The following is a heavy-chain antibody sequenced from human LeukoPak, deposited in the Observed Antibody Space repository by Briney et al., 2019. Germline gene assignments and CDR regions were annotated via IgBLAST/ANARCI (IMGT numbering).Heavy chain of an antibody. CDR2: INHSGST. D-gene: IGHD2/OR15-2a*01. J-gene: IGHJ4*02. Sequence: SETLSLTCAVYGGSFSGYYWSCIRQPPGKGLEWIGEINHSGSTNYNPSLKSRVTISVDTSKNQFSLKLSSVTAADTAVYYCARESTSSGLGYWGQGTLVTVSS. CDR1: GGSFSGYY. V-gene: IGHV4-34*01. CDR3: ARESTSSGLGY.